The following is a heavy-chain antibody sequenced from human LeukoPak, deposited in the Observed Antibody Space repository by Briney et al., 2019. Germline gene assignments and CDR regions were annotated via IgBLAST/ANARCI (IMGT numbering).Heavy chain of an antibody. D-gene: IGHD3-22*01. V-gene: IGHV3-23*01. Sequence: PGGSLRLSCAASGFTFSSYAMSWVRQAPGKGLEWVSAISGSGGSTYYADSVKGRFTISRDNSKNTLYLQMNGLRAEDTAVYYCVKCYDSSGYYFDCWGRGTLVTVSS. CDR3: VKCYDSSGYYFDC. J-gene: IGHJ4*02. CDR2: ISGSGGST. CDR1: GFTFSSYA.